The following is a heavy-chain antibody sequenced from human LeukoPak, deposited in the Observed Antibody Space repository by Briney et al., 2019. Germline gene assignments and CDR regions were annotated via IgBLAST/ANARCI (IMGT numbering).Heavy chain of an antibody. CDR3: ARVTRRDGHNHIDY. CDR1: GGSTSSYY. J-gene: IGHJ4*02. V-gene: IGHV4-59*01. CDR2: IYYSGST. D-gene: IGHD5-24*01. Sequence: SETLSLTCTVSGGSTSSYYWSWIRQPPGKGLEWIGYIYYSGSTNYNPSLKSRVTISVDTSKNQFSLKLSSVTAADTAVYYCARVTRRDGHNHIDYWGQGTLVTVSS.